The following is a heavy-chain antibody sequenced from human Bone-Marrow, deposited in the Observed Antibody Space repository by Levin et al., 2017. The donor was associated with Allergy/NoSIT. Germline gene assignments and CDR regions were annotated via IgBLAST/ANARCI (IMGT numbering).Heavy chain of an antibody. V-gene: IGHV2-5*02. CDR3: ACGKYQLRDAFDI. CDR2: TYCDDDV. Sequence: VSGPTLVKPTQTLTLTCTFSGFSLSTSGVSVGWIRQPPGKALEWLALTYCDDDVRYRASLKRRLVILKDPSKNQVVLTLTNVDPTHTATCFCACGKYQLRDAFDIWGRGTMVTGSS. J-gene: IGHJ3*02. CDR1: GFSLSTSGVS. D-gene: IGHD1-1*01.